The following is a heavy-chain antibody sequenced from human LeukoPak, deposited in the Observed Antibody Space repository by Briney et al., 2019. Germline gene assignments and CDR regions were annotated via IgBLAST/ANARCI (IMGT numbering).Heavy chain of an antibody. CDR1: GGTFSSYA. CDR2: IIPIFGTA. Sequence: SVKVSCKASGGTFSSYAISWVRQAPGQGLEWMGGIIPIFGTANYAQKFQGRVTITTDESTSTAYMELSSLRSEDTAVYYCATDQYGSGSYMFYWGQGTLVTVSS. J-gene: IGHJ4*02. CDR3: ATDQYGSGSYMFY. V-gene: IGHV1-69*05. D-gene: IGHD3-10*01.